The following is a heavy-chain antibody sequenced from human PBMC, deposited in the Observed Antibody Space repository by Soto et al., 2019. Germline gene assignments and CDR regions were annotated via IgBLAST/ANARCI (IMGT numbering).Heavy chain of an antibody. J-gene: IGHJ6*02. CDR3: AKGAVAGTPTSYYYYGMDV. CDR1: GGTFRTYA. CDR2: IIPIFGTV. D-gene: IGHD6-19*01. V-gene: IGHV1-69*12. Sequence: QVQLLQSGAEVKKPGSSVRVSCEASGGTFRTYAISWVRQAPGQGLEWMGEIIPIFGTVNYAQKFQGRVTITADESTITDYMDLRSLRSEDTAVYYCAKGAVAGTPTSYYYYGMDVWGQGTTVTVSS.